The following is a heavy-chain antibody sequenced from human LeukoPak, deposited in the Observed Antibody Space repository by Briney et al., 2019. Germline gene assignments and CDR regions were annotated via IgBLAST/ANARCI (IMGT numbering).Heavy chain of an antibody. J-gene: IGHJ6*02. CDR3: ARGDTADYYYYGMDV. Sequence: GASVKVSCKASGYTFTSYDINWVRQAPGQGLEWMGGIIPIFGTANYAQKFQGRVTITADESTSTAYMELSSLRSEDTAVYYCARGDTADYYYYGMDVWGQGTTVTVSS. V-gene: IGHV1-69*13. D-gene: IGHD5-18*01. CDR1: GYTFTSYD. CDR2: IIPIFGTA.